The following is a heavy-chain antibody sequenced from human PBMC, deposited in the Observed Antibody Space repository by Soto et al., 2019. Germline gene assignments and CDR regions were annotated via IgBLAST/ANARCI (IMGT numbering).Heavy chain of an antibody. CDR2: ISYTGST. D-gene: IGHD3-3*02. J-gene: IGHJ4*02. CDR3: ATGGGWLHNSYIRGLYFDY. V-gene: IGHV4-59*01. Sequence: SETLSLTCTVSGGSLSGSYCSWIRKSPGKSLEWIASISYTGSTTHSPSLKSRVTLSVDTSKNQFSLSLTSVTPADTAAYYCATGGGWLHNSYIRGLYFDYWGQGVLVTVSS. CDR1: GGSLSGSY.